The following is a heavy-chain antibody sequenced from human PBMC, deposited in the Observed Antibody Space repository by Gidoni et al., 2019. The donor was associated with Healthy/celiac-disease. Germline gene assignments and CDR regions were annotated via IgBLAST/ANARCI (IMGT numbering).Heavy chain of an antibody. V-gene: IGHV3-48*03. CDR2: ISSSGSTI. CDR1: GFPFSSYD. Sequence: EVQLVESGGGLVQPGGSLRLSCAASGFPFSSYDMNWVRQAPGKGLEWVSYISSSGSTIYYADSVKGRFTISRDNAKNSLYLQMNSLRAEDTAVYYCARDNSIAVAGQRVIYHYGMDVWGQGTTVTVSS. D-gene: IGHD6-19*01. J-gene: IGHJ6*02. CDR3: ARDNSIAVAGQRVIYHYGMDV.